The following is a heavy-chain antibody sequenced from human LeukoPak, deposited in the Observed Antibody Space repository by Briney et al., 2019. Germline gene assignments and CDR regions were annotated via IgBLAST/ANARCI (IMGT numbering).Heavy chain of an antibody. CDR3: AKGHSDGYNYAD. Sequence: GGSLRLSCLASGLTFSSYAMDWVRQAPGQGLQWVSAVGTSADTYYADSVRGRFTISRDNSKNTLYLQMDSLRAEDTAVYYCAKGHSDGYNYADWGQGTLVTVSS. J-gene: IGHJ4*02. CDR2: VGTSADT. V-gene: IGHV3-23*01. CDR1: GLTFSSYA. D-gene: IGHD5-24*01.